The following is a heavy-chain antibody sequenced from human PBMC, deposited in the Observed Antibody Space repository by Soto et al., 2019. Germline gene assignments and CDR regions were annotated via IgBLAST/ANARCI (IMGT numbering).Heavy chain of an antibody. Sequence: EQLAESGGGVVQSGRSLRLSCAASGFTFSSFGMHWVRQAPGKGLEWVAVISYDGSDTYFADSVKGRFTISRDNSKNTVYLQMNSLRVEDTAGYYGVKDIHVFGIWYFDLWGRGSLVSVSS. CDR3: VKDIHVFGIWYFDL. CDR2: ISYDGSDT. V-gene: IGHV3-30*18. CDR1: GFTFSSFG. J-gene: IGHJ2*01. D-gene: IGHD3-3*01.